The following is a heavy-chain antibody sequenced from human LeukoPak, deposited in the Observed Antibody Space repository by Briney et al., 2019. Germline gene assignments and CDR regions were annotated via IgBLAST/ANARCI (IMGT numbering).Heavy chain of an antibody. J-gene: IGHJ4*02. Sequence: PSEALSLTCTVSGGSISSYYWSWIRQPPGKGLEWIGYIYYSGSTNYNPSLKSRVTISVDTSKNQFSLKLSSVTAADTAVYYCARDLDYPLAAASYYFDYWGQGTLVTVSS. CDR2: IYYSGST. CDR1: GGSISSYY. V-gene: IGHV4-59*12. CDR3: ARDLDYPLAAASYYFDY. D-gene: IGHD6-13*01.